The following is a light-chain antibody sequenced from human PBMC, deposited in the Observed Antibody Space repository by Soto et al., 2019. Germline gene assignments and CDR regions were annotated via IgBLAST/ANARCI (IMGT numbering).Light chain of an antibody. J-gene: IGKJ4*01. CDR2: DAS. V-gene: IGKV3D-20*01. Sequence: DIVMTQTPLSLPVTPGEPASISCRSSQSLLRSHDGNTYLDWYQQKPGLAPRLLIYDASRRATGIADRFSGSGSGTDFTLTISRLEPEDFAVYYCQQYGSSPSFGGGTKVEIK. CDR3: QQYGSSPS. CDR1: QSLLRSHDGNTY.